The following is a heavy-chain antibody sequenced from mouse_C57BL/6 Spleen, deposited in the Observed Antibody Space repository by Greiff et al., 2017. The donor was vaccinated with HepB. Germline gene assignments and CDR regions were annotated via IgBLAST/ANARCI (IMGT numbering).Heavy chain of an antibody. CDR2: INPSTGGT. CDR1: GYSFTGYY. Sequence: EVHLVESGPELVKPGASVKISCKASGYSFTGYYMNWVKQSPEKSLEWIGEINPSTGGTTYNQKFKAKATLTVDKSSSTAYMQLKSLTSEDSAVYYCARTEIYYDYDGSLAYWGQGTLVTVSA. J-gene: IGHJ3*01. V-gene: IGHV1-42*01. D-gene: IGHD2-4*01. CDR3: ARTEIYYDYDGSLAY.